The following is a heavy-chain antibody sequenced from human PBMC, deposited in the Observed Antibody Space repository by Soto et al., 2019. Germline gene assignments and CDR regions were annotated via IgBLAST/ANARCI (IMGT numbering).Heavy chain of an antibody. Sequence: SETLSLTCTVSGGSISRSTYYWGWIRQPPGKGLEWIGSIYYSGSTYYRPSLKSRVTISVDTSKNQFSLKLSSVTAADTAVYYCARQVPAAIRLGWFDPWGQGTLVTV. D-gene: IGHD2-2*02. CDR1: GGSISRSTYY. V-gene: IGHV4-39*01. CDR3: ARQVPAAIRLGWFDP. CDR2: IYYSGST. J-gene: IGHJ5*02.